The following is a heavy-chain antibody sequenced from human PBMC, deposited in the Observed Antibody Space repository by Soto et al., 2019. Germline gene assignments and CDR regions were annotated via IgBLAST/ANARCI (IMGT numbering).Heavy chain of an antibody. CDR2: IFSNDEK. CDR1: GFSLSNARMG. V-gene: IGHV2-26*01. CDR3: ARTHYDFWSGINYYFDY. Sequence: GSGPTLVNPTETLTLTCTVSGFSLSNARMGVSWIRQPPGKALEWLAHIFSNDEKSYSTSLKSRLTISKDTSKSQVVLTMTNMDPVDTATYYCARTHYDFWSGINYYFDYWGQGTLVTVSS. J-gene: IGHJ4*02. D-gene: IGHD3-3*01.